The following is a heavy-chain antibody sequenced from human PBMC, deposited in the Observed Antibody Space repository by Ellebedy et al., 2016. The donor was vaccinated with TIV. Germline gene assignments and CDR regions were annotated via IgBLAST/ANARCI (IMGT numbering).Heavy chain of an antibody. Sequence: GESLKISCAASGFTFSRYWMHWVRQAPGKGLEWVSRIYTDGSSTNYADSVKGRFTISRENAKNTLYLQMNSLRAEDTAVYYCARDDDPNSGYDPYYYFDLWGRGTLVTVSS. V-gene: IGHV3-74*01. J-gene: IGHJ2*01. CDR1: GFTFSRYW. CDR2: IYTDGSST. D-gene: IGHD5-12*01. CDR3: ARDDDPNSGYDPYYYFDL.